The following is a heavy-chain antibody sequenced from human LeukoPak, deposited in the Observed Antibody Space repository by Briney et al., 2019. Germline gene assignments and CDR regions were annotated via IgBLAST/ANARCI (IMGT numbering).Heavy chain of an antibody. D-gene: IGHD6-13*01. J-gene: IGHJ4*02. CDR3: ARASPPGIAAGSDY. CDR2: ITISGTHI. Sequence: GRSLRLSCAASGFTFSSYSMNSVRQAPEKRLEWVSSITISGTHIYYADSSKGQFTSSRDNAKNSLYLQMNSLRAEDRAVYYCARASPPGIAAGSDYWGQGALVTVSS. CDR1: GFTFSSYS. V-gene: IGHV3-21*01.